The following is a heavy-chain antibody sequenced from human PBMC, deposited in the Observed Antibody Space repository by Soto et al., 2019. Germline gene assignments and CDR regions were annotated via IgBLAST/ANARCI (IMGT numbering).Heavy chain of an antibody. Sequence: SETLSLTCTVSGGSISSYYWSWIRQPPGKGLEWIGYIYYSGSTNYNPSLKSRVTISVGTSKNQFSLKLSSVTAADTAVYYCARVPGYCSGGSCYYYYGMDVWGQGTTVTVSS. CDR2: IYYSGST. V-gene: IGHV4-59*01. J-gene: IGHJ6*02. CDR1: GGSISSYY. CDR3: ARVPGYCSGGSCYYYYGMDV. D-gene: IGHD2-15*01.